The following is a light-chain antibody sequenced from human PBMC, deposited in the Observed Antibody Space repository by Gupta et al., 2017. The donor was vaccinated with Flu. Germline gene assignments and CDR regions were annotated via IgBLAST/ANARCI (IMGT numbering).Light chain of an antibody. CDR3: QSCENTRDSSL. CDR1: SSNIGAGHN. Sequence: QSVLTQPPSLSGAPGQWVTISCTGSSSNIGAGHNVHWYQHLPGAAPKLLIYANNNRPSGVPDRFSGSKSGTSASLAISGLQPEDEADYYCQSCENTRDSSLFGGRTKLTVL. J-gene: IGLJ3*02. CDR2: ANN. V-gene: IGLV1-40*01.